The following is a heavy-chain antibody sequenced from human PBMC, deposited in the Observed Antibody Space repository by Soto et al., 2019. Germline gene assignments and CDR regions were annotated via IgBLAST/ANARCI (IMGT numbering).Heavy chain of an antibody. J-gene: IGHJ1*01. D-gene: IGHD3-22*01. CDR3: AGNYDSGRLRVNCQH. CDR2: IIPILGIA. Sequence: GASVKVSCKASGGTFSSYTISWVRQAPGQGLEWMGRIIPILGIANYAQKFQGRVTITADKSTSTAYMELSSLRSEDTAVYYCAGNYDSGRLRVNCQHWGQGTLVTASS. V-gene: IGHV1-69*02. CDR1: GGTFSSYT.